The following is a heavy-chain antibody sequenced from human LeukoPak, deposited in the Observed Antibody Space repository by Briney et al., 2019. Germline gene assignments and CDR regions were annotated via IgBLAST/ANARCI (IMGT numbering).Heavy chain of an antibody. V-gene: IGHV1-46*01. CDR2: INPSGGST. D-gene: IGHD6-13*01. Sequence: ASVKVSCKASGYTFTSYYMHWVRQAPGQGLEWMGIINPSGGSTSYAQKFQGRVTMTRDMSTSTVYMELSSLRSEDTAVYYCARDYYGPIAAAGTYLYYYYMDVWGKGTTVTVSS. CDR3: ARDYYGPIAAAGTYLYYYYMDV. J-gene: IGHJ6*03. CDR1: GYTFTSYY.